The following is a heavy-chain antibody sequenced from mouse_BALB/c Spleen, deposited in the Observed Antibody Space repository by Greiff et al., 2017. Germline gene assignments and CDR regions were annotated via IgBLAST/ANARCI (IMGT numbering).Heavy chain of an antibody. D-gene: IGHD1-1*01. CDR3: ARVGIARSAFYALDY. Sequence: EVKLVESGAELVKPGASVKLSCTASGFNIKDTYMHWVKQRPEQGLEWIGRIDPANGNTKYNPKFQGKATITADTSSNTAYLQLSSLTSEDTAVSYGARVGIARSAFYALDYWGQGTSVTVSS. CDR2: IDPANGNT. J-gene: IGHJ4*01. V-gene: IGHV14-3*02. CDR1: GFNIKDTY.